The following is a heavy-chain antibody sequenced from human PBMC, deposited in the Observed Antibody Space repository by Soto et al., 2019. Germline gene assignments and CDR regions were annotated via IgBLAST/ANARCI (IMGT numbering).Heavy chain of an antibody. CDR3: ARDTITGFFDY. CDR1: GGSISPYY. V-gene: IGHV4-59*12. D-gene: IGHD5-12*01. Sequence: SETLSLTCTVSGGSISPYYWSWLRQPPGKGLEWVGYIYYAGTTSSNPSLQSRVTISLETSKSQFFLRLCPVPAADTALDSCARDTITGFFDYWGQGTLVTVSS. J-gene: IGHJ4*02. CDR2: IYYAGTT.